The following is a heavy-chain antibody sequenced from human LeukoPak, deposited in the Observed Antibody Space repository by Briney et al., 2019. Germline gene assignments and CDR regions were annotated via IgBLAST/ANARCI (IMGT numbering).Heavy chain of an antibody. V-gene: IGHV4-34*01. J-gene: IGHJ4*02. CDR3: ARDSGSVGAYFDY. D-gene: IGHD2-15*01. CDR2: INHNGRT. Sequence: PSETLSLTCAVYNGSFSGHYWSWIRQPPGKGLEWIGEINHNGRTTYNPSLKSRVTISVDTSKNQFSLRLSSVTAADTAVYYCARDSGSVGAYFDYWGQGTLVTVSS. CDR1: NGSFSGHY.